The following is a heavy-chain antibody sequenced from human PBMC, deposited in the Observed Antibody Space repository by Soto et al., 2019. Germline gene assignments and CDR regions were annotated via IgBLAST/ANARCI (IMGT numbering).Heavy chain of an antibody. J-gene: IGHJ6*03. Sequence: SETLSLTCTVSGGSISSYYWSWIRQPPGKGLEWIGYIYYSGSTNYNPSLKSRVTISVDTSKNQFSLKLSSVTAADTAVYYCARVPIPPDYYCYMDVWGKGTTVTVSS. CDR3: ARVPIPPDYYCYMDV. V-gene: IGHV4-59*01. CDR2: IYYSGST. CDR1: GGSISSYY.